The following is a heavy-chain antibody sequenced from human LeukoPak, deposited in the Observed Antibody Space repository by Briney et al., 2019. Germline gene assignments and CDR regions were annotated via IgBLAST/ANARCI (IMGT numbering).Heavy chain of an antibody. CDR2: IYYSGST. V-gene: IGHV4-39*01. J-gene: IGHJ4*02. CDR3: ARRSIYSRGSGSYYKLGTTAFDY. Sequence: PSETLSLTCTVSGGSISSSSYYWGWIRQPPGKGLEWIGSIYYSGSTYYNPSLKSRVTISVDTSKNQFSLKLSSVTAADTAVYYCARRSIYSRGSGSYYKLGTTAFDYWGQGTLVTVSS. CDR1: GGSISSSSYY. D-gene: IGHD3-10*01.